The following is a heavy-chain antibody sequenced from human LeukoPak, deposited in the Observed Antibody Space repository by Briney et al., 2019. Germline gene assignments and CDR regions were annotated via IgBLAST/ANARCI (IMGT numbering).Heavy chain of an antibody. CDR1: GFTFSSYW. CDR3: ARTSSRGDYVRY. CDR2: IKQDGSQK. J-gene: IGHJ4*02. V-gene: IGHV3-7*01. D-gene: IGHD4-17*01. Sequence: GGSLRLSCAASGFTFSSYWMSWVRQAPGKGLEWVASIKQDGSQKFHVDSVKGRFTISRDNAKNSLFLQMNSLRVDDTAVYYCARTSSRGDYVRYWGQGTLVTVSS.